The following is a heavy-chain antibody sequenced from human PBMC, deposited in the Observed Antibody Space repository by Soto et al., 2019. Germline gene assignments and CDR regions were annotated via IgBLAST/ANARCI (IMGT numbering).Heavy chain of an antibody. Sequence: PGRFLRLSCAASGFTFSTFDMSRVRQPPGKGLEWVSVISGRDDSANYADSVKGRFTISKDKSSNTLYLQMNNLRAEDKAVYYCVKGACLDYWGQGTLVTVSS. V-gene: IGHV3-23*01. CDR3: VKGACLDY. CDR1: GFTFSTFD. J-gene: IGHJ4*02. CDR2: ISGRDDSA. D-gene: IGHD2-2*01.